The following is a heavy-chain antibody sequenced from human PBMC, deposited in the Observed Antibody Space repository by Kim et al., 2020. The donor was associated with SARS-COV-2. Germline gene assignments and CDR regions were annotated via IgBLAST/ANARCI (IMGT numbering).Heavy chain of an antibody. CDR3: AKDRTGGVEVADSFDY. CDR2: ISGSGGST. V-gene: IGHV3-23*01. CDR1: GFTFSSYA. Sequence: GGSLRLSCAASGFTFSSYAMSWVRQAPGKGLEWVSAISGSGGSTYYADSVKGRFTISRDNSKNTLYLQMNSLRAEDTAVYYCAKDRTGGVEVADSFDYWGQGTLVTVSS. D-gene: IGHD6-19*01. J-gene: IGHJ4*02.